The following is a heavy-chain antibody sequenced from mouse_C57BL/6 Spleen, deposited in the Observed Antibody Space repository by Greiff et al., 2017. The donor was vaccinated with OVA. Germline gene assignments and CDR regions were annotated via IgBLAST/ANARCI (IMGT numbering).Heavy chain of an antibody. J-gene: IGHJ4*01. CDR1: GFNIKDDY. CDR3: TTDGYYMVYYAMDY. Sequence: EAQLQHSAAELVRPGASAKLSCTASGFNIKDDYMHWVKQRPEQGLEWIGWIDPENGDTEYASKFQGKATITADTSSNTAYLQLSSLTSEDTAVYFYTTDGYYMVYYAMDYWGKGTSVTICS. CDR2: IDPENGDT. V-gene: IGHV14-4*01. D-gene: IGHD2-3*01.